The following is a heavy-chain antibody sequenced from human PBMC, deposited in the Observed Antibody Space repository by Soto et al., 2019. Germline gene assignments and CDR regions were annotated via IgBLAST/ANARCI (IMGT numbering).Heavy chain of an antibody. CDR2: ISYTGST. Sequence: SETLSLTCTVSGDSIRSYYWSWIRQPPGKGLEWIGYISYTGSTHYNPSLKSRVTISADTSKNQFSLKLSSVTTADTALYYCAREGVAAPYYYYGMDVSGQGSMVTVSS. CDR3: AREGVAAPYYYYGMDV. CDR1: GDSIRSYY. V-gene: IGHV4-59*01. D-gene: IGHD2-15*01. J-gene: IGHJ6*02.